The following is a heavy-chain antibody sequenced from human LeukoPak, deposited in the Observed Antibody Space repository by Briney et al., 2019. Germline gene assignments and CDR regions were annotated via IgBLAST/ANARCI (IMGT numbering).Heavy chain of an antibody. J-gene: IGHJ4*02. Sequence: GGSLRLSCAASGFTFSSYSMNWVRQAPGKGLEWVANIKQDGSEKYYVDSVKGRFTISRDNAKNSLYLQMNSLRAEDTAVYYCARKNGLDYWGQGTLVTVSS. CDR1: GFTFSSYS. CDR3: ARKNGLDY. V-gene: IGHV3-7*01. CDR2: IKQDGSEK.